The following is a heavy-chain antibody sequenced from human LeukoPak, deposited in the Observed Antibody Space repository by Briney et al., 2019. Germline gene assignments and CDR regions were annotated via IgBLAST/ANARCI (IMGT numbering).Heavy chain of an antibody. CDR2: ISGNNGNT. Sequence: ASVKVSCKASGYTFTRYGISWVRQAPGQGLEWMGWISGNNGNTNYAQKLQGGVTMTTDTSTSTAYMELRSLRSDDTAVYYCARGGNSGWRTPNDDYWGQGTLVTVSS. D-gene: IGHD6-19*01. J-gene: IGHJ4*02. V-gene: IGHV1-18*01. CDR3: ARGGNSGWRTPNDDY. CDR1: GYTFTRYG.